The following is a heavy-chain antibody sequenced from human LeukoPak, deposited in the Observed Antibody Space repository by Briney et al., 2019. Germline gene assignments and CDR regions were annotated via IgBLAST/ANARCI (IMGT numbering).Heavy chain of an antibody. Sequence: GRSLRLSCAAYGFTFSSYAMSWVRQAPGKGLEWDSVIIDSGGSTHYADSVKGRFTISRDNSKNTLYLQMHSLRAEDTAAYHCVIDPRTVTTRDYNYYGMDVWGLGTTVTVSS. J-gene: IGHJ6*02. CDR1: GFTFSSYA. V-gene: IGHV3-23*01. CDR2: IIDSGGST. CDR3: VIDPRTVTTRDYNYYGMDV. D-gene: IGHD4-17*01.